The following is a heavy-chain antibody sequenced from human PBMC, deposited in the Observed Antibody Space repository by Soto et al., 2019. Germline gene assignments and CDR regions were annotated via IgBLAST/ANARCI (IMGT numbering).Heavy chain of an antibody. Sequence: GESLKISCKGSGYSFTTYWISWVRQMPGKGLEWMGTIDPSDSYTNYSPSFQGHVTISADKSISTAYLQWSSLKASDTAMYYCARHCSSTRCYYDYYGMDVWGQGTTVTVSS. CDR2: IDPSDSYT. J-gene: IGHJ6*02. CDR1: GYSFTTYW. CDR3: ARHCSSTRCYYDYYGMDV. D-gene: IGHD2-2*01. V-gene: IGHV5-10-1*01.